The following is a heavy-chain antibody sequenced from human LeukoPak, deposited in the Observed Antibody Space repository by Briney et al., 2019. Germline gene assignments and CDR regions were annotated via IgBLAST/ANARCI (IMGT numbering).Heavy chain of an antibody. J-gene: IGHJ6*03. CDR2: IIPIFGTA. V-gene: IGHV1-69*05. CDR3: ARGIAAELDPMNYYYYYMDV. CDR1: GGTFSSYA. Sequence: GASVKVSCKASGGTFSSYAISWVRQAPGQGLEWMGGIIPIFGTANYAQKFQGRVTITTDESTSTAYMELSSLRSEDTAVYYCARGIAAELDPMNYYYYYMDVWGKGTTVTVSS. D-gene: IGHD6-13*01.